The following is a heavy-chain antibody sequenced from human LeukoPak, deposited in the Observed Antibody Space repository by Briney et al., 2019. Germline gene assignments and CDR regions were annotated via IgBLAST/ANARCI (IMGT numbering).Heavy chain of an antibody. J-gene: IGHJ3*02. D-gene: IGHD1-1*01. CDR3: AKEIWGGTDAFDI. CDR2: ISGSGGST. V-gene: IGHV3-23*01. Sequence: GGSLRLSCAASGFTFSSYAMSWVRQARGKGLEWGSAISGSGGSTYYADSVKGRFTISRDNSKNTLYLQMNSLRAEDTAVYYCAKEIWGGTDAFDIWGQGTMVTVSS. CDR1: GFTFSSYA.